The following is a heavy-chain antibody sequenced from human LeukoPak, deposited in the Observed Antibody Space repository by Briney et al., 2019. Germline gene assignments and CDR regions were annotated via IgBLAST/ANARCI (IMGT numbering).Heavy chain of an antibody. CDR3: ARQRATYYYDSSGPSWYFDL. Sequence: SETLSLTCSVSGGSITSYYWSWIRQPPGKGLEWIGYIYDSGSTNYNPSLKSRVTISVDTSKNQFSLKLSSVTAADTAVYYCARQRATYYYDSSGPSWYFDLWGRGTLVTVSS. D-gene: IGHD3-22*01. J-gene: IGHJ2*01. V-gene: IGHV4-59*08. CDR1: GGSITSYY. CDR2: IYDSGST.